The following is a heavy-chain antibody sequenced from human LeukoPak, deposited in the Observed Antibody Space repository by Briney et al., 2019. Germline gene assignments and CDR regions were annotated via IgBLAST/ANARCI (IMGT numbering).Heavy chain of an antibody. J-gene: IGHJ4*02. V-gene: IGHV3-21*01. Sequence: GGSLRLSCAASGFTFSSYSMNWVRQAPGKGLEWVSSISSSSSYIYYADSVKGRFTISRDNAKNSLYLQMNSLRAEDTAVYYCARVHNWNKAIDYWGQGTLVTVFS. CDR1: GFTFSSYS. CDR3: ARVHNWNKAIDY. D-gene: IGHD1/OR15-1a*01. CDR2: ISSSSSYI.